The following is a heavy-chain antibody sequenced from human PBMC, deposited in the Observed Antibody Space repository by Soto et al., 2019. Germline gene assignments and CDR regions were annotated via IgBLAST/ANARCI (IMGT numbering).Heavy chain of an antibody. CDR3: AKYGSGTYYNVGLDGLDV. Sequence: EVQLLESGGGLVQPGGSLRLSCVASGFTFSDYAMSWVRQAPGKGLKWVSAISGSGGGTYYADSVKGRFTISRDRSGNTMYLQMNSLTVEDTAVYYCAKYGSGTYYNVGLDGLDVWVQGTTVTISS. V-gene: IGHV3-23*01. CDR2: ISGSGGGT. D-gene: IGHD3-10*01. CDR1: GFTFSDYA. J-gene: IGHJ6*02.